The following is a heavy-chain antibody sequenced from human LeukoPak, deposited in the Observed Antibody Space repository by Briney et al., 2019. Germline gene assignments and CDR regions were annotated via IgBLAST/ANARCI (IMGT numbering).Heavy chain of an antibody. Sequence: SQTLSLTCTVSRGSITSGSYYWTSIRQPAGKGLEWIGRFYTSGSTNYSPSLKSRVTISVDTSKNQFSLNLSSVTAADTAVYYCARESGYYPYYFDSWGQGALVTVSS. V-gene: IGHV4-61*02. J-gene: IGHJ4*02. CDR1: RGSITSGSYY. D-gene: IGHD3-22*01. CDR3: ARESGYYPYYFDS. CDR2: FYTSGST.